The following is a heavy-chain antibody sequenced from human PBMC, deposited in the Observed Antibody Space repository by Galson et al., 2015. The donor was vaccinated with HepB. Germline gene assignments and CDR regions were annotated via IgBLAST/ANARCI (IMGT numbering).Heavy chain of an antibody. J-gene: IGHJ4*02. Sequence: SVKVSCKASGYTFTSYYMHWVRQAPGQGLEWMGIINPSGGSTRYAQKFQGRVTMTSDTSTNTVYMELSSLRSEDTAVYYCARGGEATIYYFDYWGQGTLVTVSS. V-gene: IGHV1-46*01. CDR1: GYTFTSYY. CDR3: ARGGEATIYYFDY. CDR2: INPSGGST. D-gene: IGHD5-12*01.